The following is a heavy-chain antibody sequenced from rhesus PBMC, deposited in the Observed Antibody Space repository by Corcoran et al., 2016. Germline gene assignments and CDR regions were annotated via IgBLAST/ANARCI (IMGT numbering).Heavy chain of an antibody. CDR2: IHGSGAYT. D-gene: IGHD3-9*01. V-gene: IGHV4-169*02. CDR3: ASDYGLI. Sequence: QLQLQESGQGLVKPSETLSVTCAVSGASLSGAYWSWIRQAPGKGLEWIGYIHGSGAYTDYHPSLKSRVPLSVATSKDQVSLDLRSVTVADTAVYFWASDYGLIWGPGVLVTVSS. J-gene: IGHJ5-1*01. CDR1: GASLSGAY.